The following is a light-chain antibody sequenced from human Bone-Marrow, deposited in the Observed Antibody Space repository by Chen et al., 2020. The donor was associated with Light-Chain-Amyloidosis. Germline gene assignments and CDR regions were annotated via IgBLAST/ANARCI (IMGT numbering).Light chain of an antibody. CDR3: SSFVGSSTVV. CDR1: RSDAGSYNL. Sequence: QSTLTQPASVSGSPGQSITISCSGTRSDAGSYNLVSWYHHHPGRAPKLVIFEAIRRPSGVSNRVSGSRSGTTASLTSAGLEAEDEGHYYCSSFVGSSTVVFGGGTKLTVL. V-gene: IGLV2-23*01. CDR2: EAI. J-gene: IGLJ3*02.